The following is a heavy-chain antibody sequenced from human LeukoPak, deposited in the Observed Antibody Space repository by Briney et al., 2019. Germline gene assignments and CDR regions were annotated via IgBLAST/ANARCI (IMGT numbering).Heavy chain of an antibody. Sequence: SETLSLTCAVYGGSFSYYYWTWIRQPPGKGLEWIGEIHDSGSTNYNPSLKSRVTMSVDTSKNQFSLKLTSVSAADTAVYYCAREPYYSDRTHGYAFDMWGQGTMVTVSS. CDR1: GGSFSYYY. D-gene: IGHD3-22*01. CDR2: IHDSGST. V-gene: IGHV4-34*01. CDR3: AREPYYSDRTHGYAFDM. J-gene: IGHJ3*02.